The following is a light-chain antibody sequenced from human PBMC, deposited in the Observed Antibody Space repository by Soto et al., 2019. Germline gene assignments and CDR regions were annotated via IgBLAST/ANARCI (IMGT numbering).Light chain of an antibody. Sequence: QSVLTQPPSVSGAPGLRVTISCTGSSSNVGAGYGVHWYQHLPGTAPKLLISDNNNRPSGVPDRFSGSRSGTSASLAITGLQAEDEGHYYCQSYDSSLSGWVFGGGTKLTVL. CDR2: DNN. CDR1: SSNVGAGYG. V-gene: IGLV1-40*01. CDR3: QSYDSSLSGWV. J-gene: IGLJ3*02.